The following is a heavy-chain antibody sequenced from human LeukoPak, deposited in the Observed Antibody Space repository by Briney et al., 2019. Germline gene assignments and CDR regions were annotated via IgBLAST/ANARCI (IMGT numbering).Heavy chain of an antibody. D-gene: IGHD4-17*01. CDR1: GGSISSYY. Sequence: ASETLSLTCTVSGGSISSYYWSWIRQPPGKGLEWIGYIFYSGSTNYNPSLRSRVTISVDTSKNQFSLKLSSVTAADTAVYYCARGGTMTTVPLWGQGTLVTVSS. CDR3: ARGGTMTTVPL. V-gene: IGHV4-59*08. CDR2: IFYSGST. J-gene: IGHJ4*02.